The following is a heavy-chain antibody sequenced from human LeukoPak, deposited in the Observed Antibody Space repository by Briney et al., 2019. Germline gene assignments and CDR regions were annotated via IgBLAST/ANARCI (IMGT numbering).Heavy chain of an antibody. Sequence: GASVKVSCKVSGYTLTELSMHWVRQAPGKGLEWMGGFDPEDGETIYAQKFQGRVTMTEDTSTDTAYMELSSLRSEDTAVYYCATNSGTMVPGPLDYWGQGTLVTVSS. D-gene: IGHD4/OR15-4a*01. V-gene: IGHV1-24*01. J-gene: IGHJ4*02. CDR3: ATNSGTMVPGPLDY. CDR1: GYTLTELS. CDR2: FDPEDGET.